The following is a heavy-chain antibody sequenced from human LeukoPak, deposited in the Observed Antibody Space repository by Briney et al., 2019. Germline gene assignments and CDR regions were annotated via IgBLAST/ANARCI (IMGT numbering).Heavy chain of an antibody. Sequence: SQTLSLTCTVSGYSISSGTYYWSWIRQPPGKGLEWIGYIYYSGSTNYNPSLKSRVTISVDTSKNQFSLKLSSVTAADTAVYHCARDASGYYYDSSGYYDYWGQGTLVTVSS. CDR3: ARDASGYYYDSSGYYDY. CDR1: GYSISSGTYY. V-gene: IGHV4-61*01. D-gene: IGHD3-22*01. J-gene: IGHJ4*02. CDR2: IYYSGST.